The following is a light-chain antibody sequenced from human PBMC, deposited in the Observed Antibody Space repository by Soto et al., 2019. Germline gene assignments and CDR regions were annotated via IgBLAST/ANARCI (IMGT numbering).Light chain of an antibody. CDR3: QQYNNWPLT. Sequence: EIVMTQSPATLSVSPGERATLSCRASQSVGSNLAWYQQKPGQAPRLLIYGASTRATGLPARFSGSGSGTEFTLTISSPQSEDFAVYSCQQYNNWPLTFGGGTKVEIK. CDR2: GAS. V-gene: IGKV3-15*01. J-gene: IGKJ4*01. CDR1: QSVGSN.